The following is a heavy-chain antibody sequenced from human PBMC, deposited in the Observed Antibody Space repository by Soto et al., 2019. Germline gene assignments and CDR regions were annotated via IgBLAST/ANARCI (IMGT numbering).Heavy chain of an antibody. J-gene: IGHJ6*02. Sequence: SETLSLTCAVYGGSFSGYYWSWIRQPLGKGLEWIGEINHSGSTNYNPSLKSRVTISVDTSKNQFSLKLSSVTAADTAVYYCARTIRGGTYYYHGMDVWGQGTTVTVSS. CDR1: GGSFSGYY. CDR3: ARTIRGGTYYYHGMDV. CDR2: INHSGST. D-gene: IGHD1-1*01. V-gene: IGHV4-34*01.